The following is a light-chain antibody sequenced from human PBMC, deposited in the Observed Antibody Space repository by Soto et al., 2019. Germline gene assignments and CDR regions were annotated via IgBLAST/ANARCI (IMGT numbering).Light chain of an antibody. CDR2: DVV. Sequence: QSVLTQPASVSGSAGQSITISCTGTSSDVGGFNSVSWYQLRPGTAPKLILYDVVDRPSGVSYRFSGSKSGNTASLTISGLQAADEADYFCSSYTSTMTNVFGSGTKVTV. CDR3: SSYTSTMTNV. V-gene: IGLV2-14*03. J-gene: IGLJ1*01. CDR1: SSDVGGFNS.